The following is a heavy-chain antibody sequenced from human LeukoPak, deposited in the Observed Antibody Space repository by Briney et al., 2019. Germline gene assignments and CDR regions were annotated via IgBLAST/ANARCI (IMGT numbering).Heavy chain of an antibody. CDR1: GFTFSNYA. D-gene: IGHD3-10*01. CDR2: ISYDGSNK. Sequence: GRSLRRSCAASGFTFSNYAMHWVRQAPGKGLEWVAVISYDGSNKYYADSVKGRFTISRDNSKNTLYLQMNSLRAEDTAVYYCARDCCGEWYFFDYWGQGTLVTGSS. CDR3: ARDCCGEWYFFDY. V-gene: IGHV3-30-3*01. J-gene: IGHJ4*02.